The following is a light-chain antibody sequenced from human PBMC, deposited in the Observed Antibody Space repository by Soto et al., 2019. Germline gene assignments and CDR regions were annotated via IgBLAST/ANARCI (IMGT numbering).Light chain of an antibody. V-gene: IGKV1-39*01. CDR1: QSISKF. CDR3: QQSYTSPF. Sequence: DIQVTQSPPSLSASVGDRVTITCRASQSISKFLNWYQQKPGKAPKLLIYAASSLQSGVPSRFSGSGSGTHFTLTISSLQSEDFAIYYCQQSYTSPFFGQGTKLEIK. J-gene: IGKJ2*01. CDR2: AAS.